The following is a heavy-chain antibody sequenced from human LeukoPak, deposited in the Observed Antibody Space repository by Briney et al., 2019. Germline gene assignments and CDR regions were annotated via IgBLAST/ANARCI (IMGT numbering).Heavy chain of an antibody. CDR2: IYTSGST. Sequence: SETLSLTCTVSGGSISSYYWSWIRQPAGKGLEWIGRIYTSGSTNYNPSLKSRVTMSVDTSKNQFSLKLSSVTAADTAVYYCAREMVRGVIILNWFDPWGQGTLVTVSS. D-gene: IGHD3-10*01. CDR3: AREMVRGVIILNWFDP. V-gene: IGHV4-4*07. J-gene: IGHJ5*02. CDR1: GGSISSYY.